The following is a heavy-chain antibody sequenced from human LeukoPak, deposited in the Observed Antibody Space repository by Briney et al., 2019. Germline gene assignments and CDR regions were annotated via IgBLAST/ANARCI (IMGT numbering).Heavy chain of an antibody. CDR2: IYDDDSS. Sequence: GGSLRLSCAASGFTFSNNYLSWVRQAPGKGLEWVSVIYDDDSSYSTASVKGQLTTSRDNSKSKLYFQMNALRAEDTVVYYGARSPFDTSGSPHYFGTWGQETLVTVSS. V-gene: IGHV3-53*01. D-gene: IGHD3-22*01. J-gene: IGHJ4*02. CDR3: ARSPFDTSGSPHYFGT. CDR1: GFTFSNNY.